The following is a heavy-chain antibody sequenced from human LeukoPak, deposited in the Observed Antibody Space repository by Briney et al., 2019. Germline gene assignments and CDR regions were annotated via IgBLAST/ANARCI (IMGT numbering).Heavy chain of an antibody. Sequence: SETLSLTCTVSGVSIANTFYDWNWLRQPAGKGLEWIGRIYTTGSTDYNPSLRSRVTISLDTARNQFSLKLSSVTAADTAVYYCARRQDGHDYWGQGTLVTVSS. CDR2: IYTTGST. J-gene: IGHJ4*02. CDR3: ARRQDGHDY. V-gene: IGHV4-61*02. CDR1: GVSIANTFYD.